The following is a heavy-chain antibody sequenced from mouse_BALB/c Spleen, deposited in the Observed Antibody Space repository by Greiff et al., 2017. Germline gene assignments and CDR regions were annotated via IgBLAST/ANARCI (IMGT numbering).Heavy chain of an antibody. Sequence: EVQLVESGGGLVKPGGSLKLSCAASGFTFSSYAMSWVRQTPEKRLEWVATISSGGSYTYYPDSVKGRFTISRDNAKNTLYLQMSSLRSEDTAMYYCARRGLRRRFAYWGQGTLVTVSA. D-gene: IGHD2-4*01. CDR3: ARRGLRRRFAY. CDR2: ISSGGSYT. V-gene: IGHV5-9-3*01. J-gene: IGHJ3*01. CDR1: GFTFSSYA.